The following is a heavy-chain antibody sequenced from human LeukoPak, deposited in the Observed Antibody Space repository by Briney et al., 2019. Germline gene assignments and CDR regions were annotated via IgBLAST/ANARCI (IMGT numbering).Heavy chain of an antibody. CDR2: IKQDGSAK. CDR1: GFTISSHW. CDR3: AKWEYDSGTGWHYFNC. D-gene: IGHD3-16*01. Sequence: GGSLRLSCLASGFTISSHWMGWVRQAPGKGLEWVANIKQDGSAKYYMESAKGRFTISRDNAKNSLYLQMNSLRAEDTALYYCAKWEYDSGTGWHYFNCWGQGALVTVSS. J-gene: IGHJ4*02. V-gene: IGHV3-7*01.